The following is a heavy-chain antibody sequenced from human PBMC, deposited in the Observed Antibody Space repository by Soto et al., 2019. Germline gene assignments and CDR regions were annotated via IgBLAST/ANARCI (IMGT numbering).Heavy chain of an antibody. CDR3: ARGGYYGSGTTRQAFDI. J-gene: IGHJ3*02. D-gene: IGHD3-10*01. Sequence: SETLSLTCTVSGGSISSGGYYWSWIRQHPGKGLEWIGYIYYSGSTYYNPSLKSRVTISVDTSKNQFSLKLSSVTAADTAVYYCARGGYYGSGTTRQAFDIWGQGTMVTVSS. CDR2: IYYSGST. CDR1: GGSISSGGYY. V-gene: IGHV4-31*03.